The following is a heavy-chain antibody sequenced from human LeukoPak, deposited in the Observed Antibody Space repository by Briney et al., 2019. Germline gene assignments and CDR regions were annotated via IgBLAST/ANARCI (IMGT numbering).Heavy chain of an antibody. Sequence: GGSLRLSCAASGFAFSSYWMNWARQAPGKGLEWVASINHNGNVNYYVDSVKGRFTISRDNAKNSLYLQMSNLRAEDTAVYFRARGGGLDVWGQGATVTVSS. CDR1: GFAFSSYW. V-gene: IGHV3-7*03. J-gene: IGHJ6*02. CDR3: ARGGGLDV. D-gene: IGHD3-16*01. CDR2: INHNGNVN.